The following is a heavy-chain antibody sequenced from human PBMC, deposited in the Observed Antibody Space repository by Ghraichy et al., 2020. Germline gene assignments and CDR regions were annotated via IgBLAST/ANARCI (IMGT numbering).Heavy chain of an antibody. CDR1: GGSISNYY. CDR2: IYYSGST. Sequence: SETLSLTCTVSGGSISNYYWSWIRQPPGKGLEWIGYIYYSGSTNYNPSLKSRVTISIDTSKNQFSLKLNSVTAADTAVYYCARDSGSYDWDYWGQATLVTVSS. CDR3: ARDSGSYDWDY. J-gene: IGHJ4*02. V-gene: IGHV4-59*01. D-gene: IGHD1-26*01.